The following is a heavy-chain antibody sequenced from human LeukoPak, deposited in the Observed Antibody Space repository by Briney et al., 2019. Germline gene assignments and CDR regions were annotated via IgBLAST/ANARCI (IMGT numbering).Heavy chain of an antibody. J-gene: IGHJ4*02. CDR1: GYTFTSYG. CDR2: ISAYNGNT. D-gene: IGHD6-13*01. V-gene: IGHV1-18*04. CDR3: ARDPKRPRSSTPLDY. Sequence: ASVKVSCKASGYTFTSYGISWVRQAPGQGLEWMGWISAYNGNTNYAQKLQGRVTMTTDTSTSTAYMELRSLRSDDTAVYYCARDPKRPRSSTPLDYWGQGTLVTVSS.